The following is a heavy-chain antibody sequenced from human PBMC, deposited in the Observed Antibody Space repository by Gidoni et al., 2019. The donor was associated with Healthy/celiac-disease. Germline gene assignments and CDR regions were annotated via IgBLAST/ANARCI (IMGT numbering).Heavy chain of an antibody. J-gene: IGHJ4*02. Sequence: VQLLESGGGLVQPGGSLSLACAASGFTFGSYAMSWVRQAPGKGLEWVSAISGSGVSTYYADSVKGRFTISRDNSKNTLYLQMNSLRAEDTAVYYCAKSIAVAVPDYWGQGTLVTVSS. CDR1: GFTFGSYA. CDR2: ISGSGVST. V-gene: IGHV3-23*01. D-gene: IGHD6-19*01. CDR3: AKSIAVAVPDY.